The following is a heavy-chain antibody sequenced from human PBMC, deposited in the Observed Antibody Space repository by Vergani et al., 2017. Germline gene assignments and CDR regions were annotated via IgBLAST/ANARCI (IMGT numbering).Heavy chain of an antibody. J-gene: IGHJ4*02. V-gene: IGHV1-46*01. CDR1: GYTFTSYY. Sequence: QEQLVQSGAEVKKPGASAKVSCKTSGYTFTSYYIHWVRQAPGQGFQWMGVVNFVTGAATSPQKFEGRITMTRDTSTATFYMDLSSLKYEDTAIYYCARSIGYCTSGSCRPYYFDLWGQGTLVTVSS. CDR3: ARSIGYCTSGSCRPYYFDL. D-gene: IGHD2-15*01. CDR2: VNFVTGAA.